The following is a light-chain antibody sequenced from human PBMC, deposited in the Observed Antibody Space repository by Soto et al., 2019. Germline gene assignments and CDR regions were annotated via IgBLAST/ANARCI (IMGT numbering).Light chain of an antibody. Sequence: DIQMTQSPSSLSASVGDRVTITCRASQSINSYLNWYQQKPGKAPKLLIYKASSLESGVPSRFSGSGSGTEFTLTISSLQPDDFATYYCQHYNSYSEAFGQGTKVDIK. J-gene: IGKJ1*01. CDR3: QHYNSYSEA. CDR1: QSINSY. CDR2: KAS. V-gene: IGKV1-5*03.